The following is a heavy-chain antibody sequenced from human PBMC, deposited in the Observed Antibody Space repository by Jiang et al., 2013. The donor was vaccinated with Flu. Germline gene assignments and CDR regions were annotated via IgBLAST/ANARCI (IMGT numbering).Heavy chain of an antibody. CDR2: IIPILGIA. Sequence: SVKVSCKASGYTFTSYYMHWVRQAPGQGLEWMGRIIPILGIANYAQKFQGRVTITADKSTSTAYMELSSLRSEDTAVYYCASYRLTPPSPTPEYYYYGMDVWGQGTTVTVSS. J-gene: IGHJ6*02. CDR1: GYTFTSYY. CDR3: ASYRLTPPSPTPEYYYYGMDV. V-gene: IGHV1-69*02. D-gene: IGHD3-16*01.